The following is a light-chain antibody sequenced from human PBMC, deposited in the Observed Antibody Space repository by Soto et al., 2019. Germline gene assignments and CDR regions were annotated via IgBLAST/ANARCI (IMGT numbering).Light chain of an antibody. CDR1: SSDVGSYNL. Sequence: QSALTQPASVSGSPGQSITISCTGTSSDVGSYNLVSWYQQHPGKAPKLMIYEVSKRPSGVSNRFSGSKSGNTASLTISGLHAEDEADYYCCSYASSSTYVFGTGTKVTVL. CDR2: EVS. J-gene: IGLJ1*01. V-gene: IGLV2-23*02. CDR3: CSYASSSTYV.